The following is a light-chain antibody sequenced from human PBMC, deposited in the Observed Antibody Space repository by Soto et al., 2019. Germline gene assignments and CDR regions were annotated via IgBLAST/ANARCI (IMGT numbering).Light chain of an antibody. CDR2: GAS. J-gene: IGKJ1*01. Sequence: EIVMTQSPATLSVSPGERATLYCRASQSVSSSYLAWYQQKPGQAPRLLIYGASTRANDIPARFSGSGSGTEFTLTIRSLQSEDIAVYYCQHYDNWPPWTFGQGTKVDIK. CDR3: QHYDNWPPWT. CDR1: QSVSSSY. V-gene: IGKV3-15*01.